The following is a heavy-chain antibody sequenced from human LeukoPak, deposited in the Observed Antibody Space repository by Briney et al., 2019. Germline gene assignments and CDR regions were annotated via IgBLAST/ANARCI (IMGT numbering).Heavy chain of an antibody. V-gene: IGHV1-69*05. Sequence: SVKVSCKASGGTFSSYAISWVRQAPGQGLEWMGGIIPIFGTANYAQKFQGRVTITTDESTSTAYMELSSLRSEDTAVYYCARDRAPTTVTTRGHWFDPWGQGTVVTVSS. D-gene: IGHD4-17*01. CDR1: GGTFSSYA. J-gene: IGHJ5*02. CDR3: ARDRAPTTVTTRGHWFDP. CDR2: IIPIFGTA.